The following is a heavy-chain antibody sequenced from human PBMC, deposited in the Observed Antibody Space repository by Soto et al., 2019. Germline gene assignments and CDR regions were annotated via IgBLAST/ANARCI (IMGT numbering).Heavy chain of an antibody. J-gene: IGHJ6*02. CDR2: ISSSGSTI. V-gene: IGHV3-48*03. Sequence: PGGSLRLSCAASGFTFSSYEMNWVRQAPGKGLEWVSYISSSGSTIYYADSVKGRFTISRDNAKNSLYLQMNSLRAEDTAVYYCARDRVVVVEAYYYSSYGMDVWGQGTTVTVSS. CDR1: GFTFSSYE. D-gene: IGHD2-21*01. CDR3: ARDRVVVVEAYYYSSYGMDV.